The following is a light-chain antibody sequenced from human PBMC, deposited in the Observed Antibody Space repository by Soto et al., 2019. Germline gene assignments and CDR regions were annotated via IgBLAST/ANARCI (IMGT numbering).Light chain of an antibody. V-gene: IGKV3-20*01. CDR2: GAS. J-gene: IGKJ4*01. Sequence: ETVLTQSPGTLSLSPGERATLSCRASQSISSGKLAWYQQRPGQAPRLLISGASNRATGIPDRFSGSGSGTDFTLTSSRLEPEDFAVYYCQQYGGSPLVTFGGGTKVEIK. CDR3: QQYGGSPLVT. CDR1: QSISSGK.